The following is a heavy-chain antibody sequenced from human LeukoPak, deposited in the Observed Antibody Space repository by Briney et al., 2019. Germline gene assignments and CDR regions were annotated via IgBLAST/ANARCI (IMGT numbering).Heavy chain of an antibody. D-gene: IGHD3-3*01. CDR3: ARDANYDFWSGYPTNNWFDP. J-gene: IGHJ5*02. CDR2: IHPSGGST. CDR1: GYTFTSYY. V-gene: IGHV1-46*01. Sequence: ASVKVSCKASGYTFTSYYMHWVRQAPGQGLEWMGIIHPSGGSTSYAQKFQGRVTMTRDTSTSTVYMELSSLRSEDTAVYYCARDANYDFWSGYPTNNWFDPWGQGTLVTVSS.